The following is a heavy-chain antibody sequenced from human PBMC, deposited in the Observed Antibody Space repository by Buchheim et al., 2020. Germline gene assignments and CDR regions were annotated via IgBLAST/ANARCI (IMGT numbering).Heavy chain of an antibody. D-gene: IGHD6-19*01. Sequence: QVQLVESGGGVVQPGRSLRLSCAASGFTFSSYGMHWVRQAPGKGLEWVAVISYDGSNKYYADSVKGRFTISRDNSKNTLYLQMNNLRAEDTAVYYCAKDFSTVAVAEFDYWGQGTL. J-gene: IGHJ4*02. V-gene: IGHV3-30*18. CDR1: GFTFSSYG. CDR3: AKDFSTVAVAEFDY. CDR2: ISYDGSNK.